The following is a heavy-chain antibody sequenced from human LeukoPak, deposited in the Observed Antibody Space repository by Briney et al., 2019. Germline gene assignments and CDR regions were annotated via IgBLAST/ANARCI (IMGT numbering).Heavy chain of an antibody. J-gene: IGHJ4*02. D-gene: IGHD6-19*01. CDR3: ARVHDSDWYFDY. CDR2: IKPSGGST. V-gene: IGHV1-46*01. CDR1: GYSFTTYY. Sequence: GASVKASCKASGYSFTTYYMHWVRQAPGQGLEWMGIIKPSGGSTSYAQKFQDRVTMTRDTSTSTVYMELSSLRSEDTAVYYCARVHDSDWYFDYWGQGTLVTVSS.